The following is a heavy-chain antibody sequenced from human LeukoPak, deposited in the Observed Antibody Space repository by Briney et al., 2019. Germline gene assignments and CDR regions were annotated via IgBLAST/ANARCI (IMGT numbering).Heavy chain of an antibody. V-gene: IGHV4-31*03. CDR1: GGSISSGGYY. J-gene: IGHJ4*02. D-gene: IGHD3-3*01. CDR3: ARGERRFLEWLPIDY. CDR2: IYYSGST. Sequence: SETLSLTCTVSGGSISSGGYYWSWIRQHPGKGLEWIGYIYYSGSTYYNPSLKSRVTISVDTSKNQFSLKPSSVTAADTAVYYCARGERRFLEWLPIDYWGQGTLVTVSS.